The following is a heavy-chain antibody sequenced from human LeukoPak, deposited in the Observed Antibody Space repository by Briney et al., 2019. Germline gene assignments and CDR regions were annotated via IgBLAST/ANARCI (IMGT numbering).Heavy chain of an antibody. V-gene: IGHV3-30*18. J-gene: IGHJ5*02. CDR1: GLTFSSYG. D-gene: IGHD1-14*01. CDR3: AKAPPGDP. Sequence: GGSLRLSCAASGLTFSSYGMHWVRQAPGKGLEWVAVISYDGSNKYYADSVKGRFTISRDNSKNTLYLQMNSLRAEDTAVYYCAKAPPGDPWGQGTLVTVSS. CDR2: ISYDGSNK.